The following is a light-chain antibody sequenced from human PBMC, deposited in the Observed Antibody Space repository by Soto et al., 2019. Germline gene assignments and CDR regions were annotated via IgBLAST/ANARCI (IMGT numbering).Light chain of an antibody. CDR2: DVS. V-gene: IGLV2-14*01. Sequence: QSALTQPASLSGSPGQSITISCTGTSSDVGAYNYVSWYQQHPGKAPKLMIYDVSSRPSGVSNRFSGSKSGYMASLTISGLQAEDEADYYCSSFTSSTTYVFGTGTKLTVL. J-gene: IGLJ1*01. CDR3: SSFTSSTTYV. CDR1: SSDVGAYNY.